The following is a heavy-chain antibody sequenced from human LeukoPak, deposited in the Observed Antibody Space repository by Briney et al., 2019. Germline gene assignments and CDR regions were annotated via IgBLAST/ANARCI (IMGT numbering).Heavy chain of an antibody. J-gene: IGHJ4*02. CDR2: IYYSGST. CDR3: ARGGWGEGGDY. V-gene: IGHV4-31*03. D-gene: IGHD7-27*01. CDR1: GGSISSGGYY. Sequence: SETLSLTCTVSGGSISSGGYYWSWIRQHPGKGLEWIGYIYYSGSTYYNPSPKSRVTISVDTSKNQFSLKLSSVTAADTAVYYCARGGWGEGGDYWGQGTLVTVSS.